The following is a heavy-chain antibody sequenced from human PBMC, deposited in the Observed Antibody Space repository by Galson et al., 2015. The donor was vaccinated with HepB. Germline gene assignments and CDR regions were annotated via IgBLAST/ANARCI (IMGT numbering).Heavy chain of an antibody. CDR3: VRDSRLESQLNTYYSYGMDA. CDR2: VSGYDGSA. CDR1: EFDFNKYG. Sequence: SVKVSCKASEFDFNKYGLSWVRQAPGQRPEWMGWVSGYDGSANYSPKFQGRVTMTTQTSTGTAYMEMRRLRSDDTAVYYCVRDSRLESQLNTYYSYGMDAWGQGT. J-gene: IGHJ6*02. D-gene: IGHD1-1*01. V-gene: IGHV1-18*01.